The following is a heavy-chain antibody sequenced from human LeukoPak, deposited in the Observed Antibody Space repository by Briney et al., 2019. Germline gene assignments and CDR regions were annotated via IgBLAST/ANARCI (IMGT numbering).Heavy chain of an antibody. CDR3: ARDRDDYGDSDY. V-gene: IGHV3-21*01. J-gene: IGHJ4*02. Sequence: GGSLRLSCAASGFTFSSYSMNWVRQAPRKGLEWVSSISSSSSYIYYADSVKGRFTISRDNAKNSLYLQMNSLRAEDTAVYYCARDRDDYGDSDYWGQGTLVTVSS. D-gene: IGHD4-17*01. CDR1: GFTFSSYS. CDR2: ISSSSSYI.